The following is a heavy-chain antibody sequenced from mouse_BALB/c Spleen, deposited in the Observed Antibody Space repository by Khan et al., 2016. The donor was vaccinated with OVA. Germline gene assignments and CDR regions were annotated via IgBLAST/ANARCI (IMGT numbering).Heavy chain of an antibody. Sequence: VQLKESGGGLVQSGGSRKLSCAASGFTFTSYGMHWIRQAPEKGLEWVAYISSDSSTIYYADTVKGRFTISRDNPKNTLFLQMTSLRSGDTAMYCCATSYYYGYYFDYWGQGTTLTVSS. CDR2: ISSDSSTI. CDR1: GFTFTSYG. V-gene: IGHV5-17*02. CDR3: ATSYYYGYYFDY. D-gene: IGHD1-1*01. J-gene: IGHJ2*01.